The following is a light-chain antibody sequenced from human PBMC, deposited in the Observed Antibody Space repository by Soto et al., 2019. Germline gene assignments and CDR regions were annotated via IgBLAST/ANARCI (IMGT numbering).Light chain of an antibody. CDR3: SSYTGSASWV. J-gene: IGLJ3*02. Sequence: QSALTQPASVSGSPGQSITISCTGTSSDVGGYNYVSWYQQHPGKAPKLMIYEVNNRPSGVSNRVSGSKSGNTASLSISGLQAEDEADYYCSSYTGSASWVFGGGTKLTVL. CDR2: EVN. V-gene: IGLV2-14*01. CDR1: SSDVGGYNY.